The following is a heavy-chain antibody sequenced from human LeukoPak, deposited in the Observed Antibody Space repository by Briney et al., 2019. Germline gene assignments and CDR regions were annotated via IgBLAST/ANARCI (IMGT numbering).Heavy chain of an antibody. J-gene: IGHJ4*02. CDR3: ARDLKWSYGTEY. V-gene: IGHV4-4*07. D-gene: IGHD1-26*01. CDR2: IYTSASGST. CDR1: GGSISDYY. Sequence: SETLSLTCTVSGGSISDYYWSWIRQPAGKGLEWIGHIYTSASGSTNYNPSLKSRVTMSVDKSKNQLSLRLSSVTAADTAVYYCARDLKWSYGTEYWGQGTLVTVSS.